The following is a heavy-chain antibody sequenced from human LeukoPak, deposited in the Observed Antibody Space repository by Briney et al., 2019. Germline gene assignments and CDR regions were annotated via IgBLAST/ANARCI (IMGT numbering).Heavy chain of an antibody. Sequence: AGGSLRLSCAASGFTFSGYEMNWVRQAPGKGLEWVSYISRSGRTIYDADSVKGRFTISRDNAKNSLYLQMNSLRAEDTAFYYCAREGSGWYLFDYWGQGTLVTVSS. CDR2: ISRSGRTI. J-gene: IGHJ4*02. D-gene: IGHD6-19*01. CDR3: AREGSGWYLFDY. V-gene: IGHV3-48*03. CDR1: GFTFSGYE.